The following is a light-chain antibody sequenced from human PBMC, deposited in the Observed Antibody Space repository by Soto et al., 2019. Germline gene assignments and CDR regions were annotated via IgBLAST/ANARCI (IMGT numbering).Light chain of an antibody. J-gene: IGLJ1*01. CDR2: DVS. V-gene: IGLV2-14*01. CDR1: SSDVGGYNY. CDR3: SSYTSSSTYNYA. Sequence: QSVLTQRASVSGSPGQSITISCTGTSSDVGGYNYVSWYQQHPGKAPKLMIYDVSNRPSGVSNRFSGSKSGNTASLTISGLQAEDEADYYCSSYTSSSTYNYAFGTGTKVTVL.